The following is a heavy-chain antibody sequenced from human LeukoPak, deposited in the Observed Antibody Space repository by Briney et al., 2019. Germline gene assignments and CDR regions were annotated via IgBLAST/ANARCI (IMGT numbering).Heavy chain of an antibody. D-gene: IGHD3-9*01. J-gene: IGHJ4*02. Sequence: SETLSLTCTVSVGSVSSSSFYWGCIRQPPGKRLEWIGGMYYSGSTYYNLSLEGRYNPSLKSRVSISVDTSKNQFSLKLSSMTAADTAVYYCADLAGILTGYPFWGQGTLVTVSS. CDR1: VGSVSSSSFY. CDR3: ADLAGILTGYPF. V-gene: IGHV4-39*07. CDR2: MYYSGST.